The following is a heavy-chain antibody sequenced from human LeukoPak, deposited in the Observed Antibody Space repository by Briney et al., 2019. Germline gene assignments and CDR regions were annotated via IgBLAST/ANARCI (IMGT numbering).Heavy chain of an antibody. V-gene: IGHV3-33*06. D-gene: IGHD2-2*01. CDR2: IWYDGSNK. Sequence: GGSLRLSCAASGFSFSTYGMHWVRQAPGKGLEWVAAIWYDGSNKDYADSVKGRFTISRDNSKNTLYLQMNSLRAEDTAVYYCAKAGDCSSTSCYGGLLGYYYYYGMDVWGQGTTVTVSS. CDR1: GFSFSTYG. CDR3: AKAGDCSSTSCYGGLLGYYYYYGMDV. J-gene: IGHJ6*02.